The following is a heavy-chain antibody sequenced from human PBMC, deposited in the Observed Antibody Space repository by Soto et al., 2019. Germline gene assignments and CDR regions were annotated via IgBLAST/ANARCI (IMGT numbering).Heavy chain of an antibody. CDR3: AREGDSSGYTVYFAS. CDR2: IWFDGSKR. Sequence: GGSLRLSCAASGFSFSKFAMHWVRQAPGKGLECVAVIWFDGSKRDYADSVKGRFTVSRDNSENTLSLQMNNLRAEDTGVYYCAREGDSSGYTVYFASWGQGTVVTVSS. J-gene: IGHJ4*02. D-gene: IGHD3-22*01. V-gene: IGHV3-33*01. CDR1: GFSFSKFA.